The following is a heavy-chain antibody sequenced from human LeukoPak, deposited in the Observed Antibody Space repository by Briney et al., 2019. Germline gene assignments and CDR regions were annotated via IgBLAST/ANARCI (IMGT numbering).Heavy chain of an antibody. V-gene: IGHV1-69*05. CDR3: AISDRRYAFDI. CDR1: GGTFSSHA. D-gene: IGHD1-1*01. J-gene: IGHJ3*02. CDR2: IIPIFGTA. Sequence: ASVKVSCKASGGTFSSHAISWVRQAPGQGLEWMGGIIPIFGTANYAQKFQGRVTMTRNTSISTAYMELSSLRSEDTAVYYCAISDRRYAFDIWGQGTMVTVSS.